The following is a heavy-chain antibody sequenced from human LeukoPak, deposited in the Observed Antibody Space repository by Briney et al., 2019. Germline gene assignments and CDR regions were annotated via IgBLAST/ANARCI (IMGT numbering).Heavy chain of an antibody. CDR2: ISYDGSNK. D-gene: IGHD3-10*01. CDR3: ASFPPYMVRTDAFDI. J-gene: IGHJ3*02. V-gene: IGHV3-30*04. Sequence: GGSLRLSCAPFELTFSSFAMHGFRRAPAKGLEWVAVISYDGSNKYYADSVKGRFTISRDNSKNTLYLQMNSLRAEDTAVYYCASFPPYMVRTDAFDIWGQGTMVTVSS. CDR1: ELTFSSFA.